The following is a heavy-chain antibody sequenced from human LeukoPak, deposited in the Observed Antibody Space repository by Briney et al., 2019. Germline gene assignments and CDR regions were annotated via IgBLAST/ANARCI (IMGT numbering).Heavy chain of an antibody. Sequence: GGSLRLSCAASGFSFSSYAMSWVRQAPGKGLEWVSAISGSGGSTYNADSVKGRFTISRDNSKNTLYLQMNSLRAEDTAVYYCAKVKSVTRYYFDYWGQGTLVTVSS. V-gene: IGHV3-23*01. CDR3: AKVKSVTRYYFDY. D-gene: IGHD2-21*02. CDR1: GFSFSSYA. CDR2: ISGSGGST. J-gene: IGHJ4*02.